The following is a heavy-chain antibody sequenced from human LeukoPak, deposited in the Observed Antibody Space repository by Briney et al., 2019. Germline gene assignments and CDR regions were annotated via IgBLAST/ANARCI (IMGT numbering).Heavy chain of an antibody. CDR3: ARKEKYYDFWSGYCFWFDP. V-gene: IGHV4-34*01. CDR2: INHSGST. D-gene: IGHD3-3*01. CDR1: GFTFSNGW. Sequence: PGGSLRLSCAASGFTFSNGWMGWVRQPPGKGLEWIGEINHSGSTNYNPSLKSRVTISVDTSKNQFSLKLSSVTAADTAVYYCARKEKYYDFWSGYCFWFDPWGQGTLVTVSS. J-gene: IGHJ5*02.